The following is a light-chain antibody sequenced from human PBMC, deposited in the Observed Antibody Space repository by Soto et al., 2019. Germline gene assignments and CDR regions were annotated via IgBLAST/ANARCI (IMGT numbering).Light chain of an antibody. Sequence: DIQMTQSPSSVSASVGDRVTITCRASQVINRWLAWYQQKPGSAPKLMIYPISTLHSGVPSRFSGSGSGTDFTLTISSLQPEDFATYYCQQANGFPYTFGQGTKLEIK. CDR2: PIS. V-gene: IGKV1D-12*01. CDR3: QQANGFPYT. CDR1: QVINRW. J-gene: IGKJ2*01.